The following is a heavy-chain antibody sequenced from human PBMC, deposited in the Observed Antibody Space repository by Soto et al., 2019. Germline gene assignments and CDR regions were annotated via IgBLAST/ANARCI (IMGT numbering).Heavy chain of an antibody. CDR1: GITFSSYG. V-gene: IGHV3-30*18. J-gene: IGHJ1*01. D-gene: IGHD2-21*02. CDR2: ISYDGSNK. CDR3: AKGQVTVVTPGYFHH. Sequence: QVQLVESGGGVVQPGRSLRLSCAASGITFSSYGMHWVRQAPGKGLEWVAVISYDGSNKYYADSVKGRFTISRDNSKNTLYLQMNSLRAEDTAVYYCAKGQVTVVTPGYFHHWGQGTLVTVSS.